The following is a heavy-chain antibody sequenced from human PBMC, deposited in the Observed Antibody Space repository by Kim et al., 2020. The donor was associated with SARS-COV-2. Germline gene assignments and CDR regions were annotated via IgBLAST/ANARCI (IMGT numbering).Heavy chain of an antibody. J-gene: IGHJ4*02. V-gene: IGHV1-3*01. CDR3: ARDMNPTVYDY. D-gene: IGHD4-4*01. Sequence: TKYSQKFQGRVTISRDTSANTDYMELRSLRIEDTAFYYCARDMNPTVYDYWGQGTLVTVSS. CDR2: T.